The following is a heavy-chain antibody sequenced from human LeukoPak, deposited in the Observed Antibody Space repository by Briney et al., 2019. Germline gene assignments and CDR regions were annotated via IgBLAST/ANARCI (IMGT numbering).Heavy chain of an antibody. Sequence: GGSLRLSCAASGFTFSNYAMSWVRQAPGKALEWVSAISDSSVSVYYADSVKGRFTISRDNSKNTLYLQMSSLRADDTALYYCAPGGMGGIFFDYWGQGALVTVSS. J-gene: IGHJ4*02. CDR1: GFTFSNYA. CDR3: APGGMGGIFFDY. CDR2: ISDSSVSV. D-gene: IGHD2-15*01. V-gene: IGHV3-23*01.